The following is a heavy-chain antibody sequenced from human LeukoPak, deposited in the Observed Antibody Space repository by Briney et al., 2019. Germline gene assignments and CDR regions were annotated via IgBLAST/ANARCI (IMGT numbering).Heavy chain of an antibody. Sequence: SETLSLTCAVYGGSFIGFHWNWIRQPPGKGLEWIGDINHSGSTNYNPSLTSRVTISVDTSKNQFSLKLSSVTAADTAVYYCARVSFRYGYYRDYWGQGTLVTVSS. V-gene: IGHV4-34*01. J-gene: IGHJ4*02. CDR1: GGSFIGFH. CDR2: INHSGST. D-gene: IGHD5-18*01. CDR3: ARVSFRYGYYRDY.